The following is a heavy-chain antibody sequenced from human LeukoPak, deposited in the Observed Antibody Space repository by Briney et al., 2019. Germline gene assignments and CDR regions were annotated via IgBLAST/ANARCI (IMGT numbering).Heavy chain of an antibody. CDR2: INHSGST. Sequence: SETLSLTCAVYGGSLSGYYWSWIRQPPGKGPEWIGEINHSGSTNYNPSLKSRVTISVDTSKNQFSLKLSSVTAADTAVYYCARDRLRSVIRGWFDPWGQGTLVTVSS. J-gene: IGHJ5*02. D-gene: IGHD5-12*01. CDR3: ARDRLRSVIRGWFDP. CDR1: GGSLSGYY. V-gene: IGHV4-34*01.